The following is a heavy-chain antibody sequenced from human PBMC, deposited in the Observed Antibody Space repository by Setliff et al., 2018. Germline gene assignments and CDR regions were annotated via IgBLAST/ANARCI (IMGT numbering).Heavy chain of an antibody. J-gene: IGHJ4*02. CDR2: VWFDGTTK. CDR1: GFSFKDYA. CDR3: AKSPVAYCSGAVCYPFDY. D-gene: IGHD2-8*02. Sequence: GSLRLSCATSGFSFKDYAMHWVRQAPGKGLEWVAVVWFDGTTKFYGDSVKGRFTVSKDNSKNTLYLQMNSLRAEDTAVYFCAKSPVAYCSGAVCYPFDYWGQGTLVTVSS. V-gene: IGHV3-33*06.